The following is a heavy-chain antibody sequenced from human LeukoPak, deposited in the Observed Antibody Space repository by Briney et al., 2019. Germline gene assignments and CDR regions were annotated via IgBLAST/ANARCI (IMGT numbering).Heavy chain of an antibody. D-gene: IGHD2-2*01. J-gene: IGHJ5*02. CDR2: MNPNSGDT. V-gene: IGHV1-8*01. CDR3: ASQIRYCSSTSCLLWFDP. CDR1: GYTFTIYD. Sequence: ASVKLSCNSSGYTFTIYDINWGRQAPGQGLELMGWMNPNSGDTGYAQKFQGRLTMTRNTSISTAYMELSSPRSEDTAVYYCASQIRYCSSTSCLLWFDPWGQGTLVTVSS.